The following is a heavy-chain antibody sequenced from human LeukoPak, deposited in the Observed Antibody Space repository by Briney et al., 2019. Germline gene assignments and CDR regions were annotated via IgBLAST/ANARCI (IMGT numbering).Heavy chain of an antibody. D-gene: IGHD1-1*01. CDR3: VKGLVQTTMSYSVDY. J-gene: IGHJ4*02. V-gene: IGHV3-7*03. CDR2: IKQDGSDK. Sequence: PGGSLRLSCAASGFTFSSYWMTWVRQAPGKGLEWVANIKQDGSDKYYVDSVKGRFTISRDNAKNSLYLQMNSLRAEDTAVYYCVKGLVQTTMSYSVDYWGQGALVTVSS. CDR1: GFTFSSYW.